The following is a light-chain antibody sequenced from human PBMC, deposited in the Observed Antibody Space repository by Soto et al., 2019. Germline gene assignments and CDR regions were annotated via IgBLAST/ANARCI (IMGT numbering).Light chain of an antibody. V-gene: IGKV3-20*01. J-gene: IGKJ1*01. CDR2: GAS. CDR3: QQYDNSPWT. Sequence: EIVLTQSPGTLSLSPGERATLSCRASQSVSSSFLAWYQQKPGQAPRLLIYGASSRATGIPDRFSGSGSGTDFTLTISRREPEDFAVYYCQQYDNSPWTFGQGNKVEIK. CDR1: QSVSSSF.